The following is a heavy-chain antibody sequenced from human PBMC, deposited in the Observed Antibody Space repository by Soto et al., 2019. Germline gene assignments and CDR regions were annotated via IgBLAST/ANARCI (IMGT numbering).Heavy chain of an antibody. V-gene: IGHV3-33*01. J-gene: IGHJ4*02. CDR1: GFTFSSYG. Sequence: QVQLVESGGGVVQPGRSLRLYCAASGFTFSSYGMHWVRQAPGKGLEWVAVIWYDGSNKYYADSVKGRFTISRDNSKNTLYLQMNSLRAEDTAVYYCARDKGGVQLWLPNDYWGQGTLVTVSS. D-gene: IGHD5-18*01. CDR2: IWYDGSNK. CDR3: ARDKGGVQLWLPNDY.